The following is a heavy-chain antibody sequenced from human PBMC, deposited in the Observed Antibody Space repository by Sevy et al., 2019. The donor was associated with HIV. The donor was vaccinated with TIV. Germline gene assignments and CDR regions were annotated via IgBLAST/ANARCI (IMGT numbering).Heavy chain of an antibody. CDR2: FDPEDGET. CDR1: GYTLTKLS. V-gene: IGHV1-24*01. D-gene: IGHD3-22*01. Sequence: ASVKVSCKVSGYTLTKLSMHCVRQAPGKGLEWMGRFDPEDGETIYAQKFQGRVTMTEDTSTDTAYMELSSLRYEDTAVYYCASAREYYEDSSGYLDYWGQGTLVTVSS. CDR3: ASAREYYEDSSGYLDY. J-gene: IGHJ4*02.